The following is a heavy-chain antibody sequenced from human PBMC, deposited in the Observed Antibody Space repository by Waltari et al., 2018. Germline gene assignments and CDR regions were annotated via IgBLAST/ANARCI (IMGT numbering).Heavy chain of an antibody. D-gene: IGHD3-16*01. J-gene: IGHJ4*02. V-gene: IGHV1-2*02. CDR3: ARVGLDRNLDY. CDR1: GYTFTGYY. CDR2: INPNSGGT. Sequence: QVQLVQSGAEVKKPGASVKVSCKASGYTFTGYYMHWVRRAPGQGLEWMGWINPNSGGTNYAQKVQGRVTMTRDTSISTAYMELSRLRSDDTAVYYCARVGLDRNLDYWGQGTLVTVSS.